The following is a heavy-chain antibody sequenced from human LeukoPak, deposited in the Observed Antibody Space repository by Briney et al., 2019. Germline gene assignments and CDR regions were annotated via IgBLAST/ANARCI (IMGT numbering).Heavy chain of an antibody. V-gene: IGHV1-18*01. Sequence: ASVKVSCKASGYTFPSFGISWVGPAPGQGRGWMGWISAYNGNTNNAQKPQGRVTMTTDTSTITAYIELRSLRSDDTAVYYCARDGLRLGELSPTPDYWGQGTLVTVSS. CDR1: GYTFPSFG. CDR3: ARDGLRLGELSPTPDY. J-gene: IGHJ4*02. CDR2: ISAYNGNT. D-gene: IGHD3-16*02.